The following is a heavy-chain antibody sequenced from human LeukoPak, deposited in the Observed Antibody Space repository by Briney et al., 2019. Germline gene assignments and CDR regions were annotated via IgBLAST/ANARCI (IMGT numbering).Heavy chain of an antibody. CDR3: ARSYSSGWSPSFDY. Sequence: PSETLSLTCTVSGGSISSSSYYWGWIRQPPGKGLEWIGEINHSGSTNYNPSLKSRVTISVDTSKNQFSLKLSSVTAADTAVYYCARSYSSGWSPSFDYWGQGTLVTVSS. CDR2: INHSGST. J-gene: IGHJ4*02. D-gene: IGHD6-19*01. V-gene: IGHV4-39*07. CDR1: GGSISSSSYY.